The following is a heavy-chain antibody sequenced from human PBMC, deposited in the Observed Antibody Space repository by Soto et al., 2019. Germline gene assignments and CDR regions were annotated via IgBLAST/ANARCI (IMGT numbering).Heavy chain of an antibody. J-gene: IGHJ4*02. CDR1: GFTFSSYA. D-gene: IGHD5-12*01. Sequence: EVQLLESGGGLVQPGGSLRLSCAASGFTFSSYAMSWVRQAPGKGLEWVSAISGSGGSTYYADSVKGRFTISRDNSNNAQYLQMNSLRAEDTAVYYCAKEPVDIEATILGYWGQGTLVTVSS. V-gene: IGHV3-23*01. CDR2: ISGSGGST. CDR3: AKEPVDIEATILGY.